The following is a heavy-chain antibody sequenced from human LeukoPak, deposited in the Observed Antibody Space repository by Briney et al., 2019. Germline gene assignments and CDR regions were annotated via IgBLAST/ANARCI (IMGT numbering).Heavy chain of an antibody. Sequence: TSETLSLTCAVSGYSISSGYYWGWIRQPPGKGLEWIGSIYHSGSTYYNPSLKSRVTISVDTFKKQFFLKLSSVTAADTAVYYCAREEGEAGVKWFDPWGQGTLVTVSS. D-gene: IGHD2-8*01. V-gene: IGHV4-38-2*02. J-gene: IGHJ5*02. CDR1: GYSISSGYY. CDR3: AREEGEAGVKWFDP. CDR2: IYHSGST.